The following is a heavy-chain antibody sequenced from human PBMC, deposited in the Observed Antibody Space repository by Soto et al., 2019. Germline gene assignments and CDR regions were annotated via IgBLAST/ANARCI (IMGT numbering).Heavy chain of an antibody. CDR1: GVIFNIYG. CDR3: AKDVSTSGSKYFYGMDV. J-gene: IGHJ6*02. D-gene: IGHD1-1*01. Sequence: QELLVESGGGVVQPGRSLRLSCSASGVIFNIYGMQWVRQAPSKGLEWVAVISYDGNYQYYADSVKGRFTISRDNSKNTLYLEMNSLRLRDTAVYSCAKDVSTSGSKYFYGMDVWGQGTTVTVSS. V-gene: IGHV3-30*18. CDR2: ISYDGNYQ.